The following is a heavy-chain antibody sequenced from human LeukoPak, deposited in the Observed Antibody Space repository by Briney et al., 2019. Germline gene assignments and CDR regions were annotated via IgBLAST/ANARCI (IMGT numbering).Heavy chain of an antibody. CDR2: IYSGGST. J-gene: IGHJ6*04. D-gene: IGHD3-10*01. V-gene: IGHV3-53*01. CDR1: GFTFSSNY. Sequence: PGRSLRLSCAASGFTFSSNYMSWVRQAPGKGLEWVSVIYSGGSTYYADSVKGRFTISRDNSKNTLYLQMNSLRAEDTAVYYCARDLTMVRGVLGVWGKGTTVTVSS. CDR3: ARDLTMVRGVLGV.